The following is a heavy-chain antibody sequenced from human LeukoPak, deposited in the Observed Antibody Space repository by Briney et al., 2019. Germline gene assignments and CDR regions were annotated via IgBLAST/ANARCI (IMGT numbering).Heavy chain of an antibody. D-gene: IGHD2-21*01. CDR2: INPSGGST. V-gene: IGHV1-46*01. CDR3: ARASGDYFDY. J-gene: IGHJ4*02. Sequence: GASVTVSCTASGYTFTSYYMHWVRQAPGQGLEWMGIINPSGGSTSYAQKFQGRVTMTRDTSTSTVYMELSSLRSEDTAVYYCARASGDYFDYWGQGTLVTVSS. CDR1: GYTFTSYY.